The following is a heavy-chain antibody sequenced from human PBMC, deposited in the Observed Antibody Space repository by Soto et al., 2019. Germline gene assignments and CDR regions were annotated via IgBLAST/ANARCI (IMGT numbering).Heavy chain of an antibody. CDR2: IIPIFGTA. D-gene: IGHD5-18*01. CDR1: GGTFSSYA. J-gene: IGHJ4*02. V-gene: IGHV1-69*13. Sequence: SVKVSCKASGGTFSSYAISWVRQAPGQGLEWMGGIIPIFGTANYAQKFQGRVTITADESTSTAYMELSSLRSEDTAVYYCAVKDKAMAPFDYWGQGTLVTVSS. CDR3: AVKDKAMAPFDY.